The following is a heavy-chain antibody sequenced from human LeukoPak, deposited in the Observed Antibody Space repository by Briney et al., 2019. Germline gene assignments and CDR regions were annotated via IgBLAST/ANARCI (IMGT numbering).Heavy chain of an antibody. V-gene: IGHV4-59*12. CDR3: ARETAFWGGDCYLGEYFQH. CDR1: GGSISSYY. Sequence: SETLSLTCTVSGGSISSYYWSWIRQPPGKGLEWIGYIYYSGSTNYNPSLKSRVTISVDTSKNQFSLKLSSVTAADTAVYYCARETAFWGGDCYLGEYFQHGGQGTLVTVSS. CDR2: IYYSGST. D-gene: IGHD2-21*02. J-gene: IGHJ1*01.